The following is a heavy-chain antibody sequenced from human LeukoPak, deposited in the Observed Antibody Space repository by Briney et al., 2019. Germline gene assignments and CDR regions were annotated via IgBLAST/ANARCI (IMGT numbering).Heavy chain of an antibody. CDR2: ISAYNGNT. D-gene: IGHD2-21*02. CDR3: ATVAYCGGDCCSGQYDY. J-gene: IGHJ4*02. V-gene: IGHV1-18*01. Sequence: GASVKVSCKASGYTFTSYGISWVRQAPGQGLEWMGWISAYNGNTNYAQKLQGRVTMTTDTSTSTAYMELRSLRSDDTAVYYCATVAYCGGDCCSGQYDYWGQGTLVTVSS. CDR1: GYTFTSYG.